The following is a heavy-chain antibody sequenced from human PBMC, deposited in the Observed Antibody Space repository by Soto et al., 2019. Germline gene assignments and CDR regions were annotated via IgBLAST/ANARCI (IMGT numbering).Heavy chain of an antibody. CDR3: ARDPGYCTNGVCPIFDF. Sequence: SETLSLTCTVSGDSIKNYFWSWVRQPPGKGLEWIGHFYHSGTTNYSPALKSRVTISIDQSKNQFSLRLNSVTAADTAVYFCARDPGYCTNGVCPIFDFWGQG. CDR1: GDSIKNYF. V-gene: IGHV4-59*01. J-gene: IGHJ4*02. D-gene: IGHD2-8*01. CDR2: FYHSGTT.